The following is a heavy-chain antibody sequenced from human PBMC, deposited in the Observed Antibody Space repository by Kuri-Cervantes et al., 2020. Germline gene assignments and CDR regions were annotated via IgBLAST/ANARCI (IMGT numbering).Heavy chain of an antibody. D-gene: IGHD3-10*02. J-gene: IGHJ5*02. CDR3: ARHVGLGWFDP. CDR1: GGSISSGDYY. Sequence: LRLSCTVSGGSISSGDYYWSWIRQPPGKGLEWIGYIYYSGSTYYNPSLKSRVTISVDTSKNQFSLKLSSVTAADTAVYYCARHVGLGWFDPWGQGTLVTVSS. V-gene: IGHV4-30-4*01. CDR2: IYYSGST.